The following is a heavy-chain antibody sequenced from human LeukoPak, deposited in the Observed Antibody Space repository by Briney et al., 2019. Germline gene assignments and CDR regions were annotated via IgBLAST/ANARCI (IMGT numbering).Heavy chain of an antibody. J-gene: IGHJ4*02. CDR3: ARDLSEGPYYYDSSVAY. Sequence: GGSLRLSCAASGFTVSSNYMSWVRRAPGKGLEWVSVIYSGGSTYYADSVKGRFTISRDNSKNTLYLQMNSLRAEDTAVYYCARDLSEGPYYYDSSVAYWGQGTLVTVSS. D-gene: IGHD3-22*01. CDR2: IYSGGST. V-gene: IGHV3-53*01. CDR1: GFTVSSNY.